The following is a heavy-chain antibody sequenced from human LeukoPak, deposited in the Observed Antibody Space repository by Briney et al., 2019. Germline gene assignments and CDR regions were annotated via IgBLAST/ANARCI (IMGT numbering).Heavy chain of an antibody. Sequence: GGSLRLSCEGSGFIFNKAWMSRIRQAPGKGLEWVGRVTTTAEGETVDYAAPVRGRFTISRDDSKSTVYLHMSSLESEDTAIYYCTAGLGKTDDDSWGQGTLVTVSS. D-gene: IGHD4-11*01. V-gene: IGHV3-15*01. J-gene: IGHJ4*02. CDR3: TAGLGKTDDDS. CDR1: GFIFNKAW. CDR2: VTTTAEGETV.